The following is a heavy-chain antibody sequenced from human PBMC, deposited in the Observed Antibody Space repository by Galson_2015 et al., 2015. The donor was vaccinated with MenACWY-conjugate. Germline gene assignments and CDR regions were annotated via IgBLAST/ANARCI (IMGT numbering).Heavy chain of an antibody. Sequence: SLRLSCAVSGFTFTGYEFKWVRQAPGKGLEWLSYISKSGSPIYYADSVKGRFTISRDNTKKSLFLQMNSLTAGDTAIYYCARAATWIHQYYYYMDVWGKGTTVTVSS. J-gene: IGHJ6*03. V-gene: IGHV3-48*03. CDR3: ARAATWIHQYYYYMDV. CDR2: ISKSGSPI. CDR1: GFTFTGYE. D-gene: IGHD5-18*01.